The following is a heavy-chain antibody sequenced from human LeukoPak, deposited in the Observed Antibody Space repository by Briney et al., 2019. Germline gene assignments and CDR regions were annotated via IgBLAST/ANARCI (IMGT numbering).Heavy chain of an antibody. Sequence: GGSLRLSCAASGFTFSNYAMSWVRQAPGKGLEWVSGISGSGGRTYYANSVKGRFTISRDNSKKTLYLQMNSLSAEDTAVYYCAKDTRNYYPPYFDYWGQGTLVTVSS. J-gene: IGHJ4*02. CDR2: ISGSGGRT. V-gene: IGHV3-23*01. CDR3: AKDTRNYYPPYFDY. CDR1: GFTFSNYA. D-gene: IGHD4-11*01.